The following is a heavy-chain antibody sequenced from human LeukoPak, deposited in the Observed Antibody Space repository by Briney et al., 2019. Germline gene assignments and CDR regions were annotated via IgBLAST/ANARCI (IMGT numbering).Heavy chain of an antibody. Sequence: PGGSLRLSCAASGFTFSSYAMSWVRQAPGKGLEWVSSISGSGGATFYADSVKGRFTISRDSSRTTLYLQMNSLRAEDTAVYYCARDGAPVKYGMDVWGQGTTVTVSS. V-gene: IGHV3-23*01. D-gene: IGHD3-16*01. CDR2: ISGSGGAT. CDR1: GFTFSSYA. J-gene: IGHJ6*02. CDR3: ARDGAPVKYGMDV.